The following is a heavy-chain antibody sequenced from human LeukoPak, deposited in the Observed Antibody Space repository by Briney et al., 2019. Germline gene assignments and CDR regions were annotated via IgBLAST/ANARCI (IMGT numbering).Heavy chain of an antibody. CDR3: AKGGLRGTYYFDY. V-gene: IGHV3-30-3*01. CDR2: ISYDGSNK. J-gene: IGHJ4*02. Sequence: GGSLRLSCAASGFTFSSYAMHWVRQAPGKGLEWVAVISYDGSNKYYADSVKGRFTISRDNSKNTLYLQMNSLRAEDTAVYYCAKGGLRGTYYFDYWGQGTLVTVSS. CDR1: GFTFSSYA. D-gene: IGHD3-16*01.